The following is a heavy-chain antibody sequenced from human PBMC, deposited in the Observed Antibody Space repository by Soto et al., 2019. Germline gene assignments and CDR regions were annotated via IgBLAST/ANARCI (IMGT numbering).Heavy chain of an antibody. J-gene: IGHJ4*02. D-gene: IGHD3-22*01. CDR3: AKDCGYYDLPPGPVDY. Sequence: GGSLRLSCAASGFTFSSYGMHWVRQAPGKGLEWVAVISYDGSNKYYADSVKGRFTISRDNSKNTLYLQMNSLRAEDTAVYYCAKDCGYYDLPPGPVDYWGQGTLVTVSS. CDR1: GFTFSSYG. CDR2: ISYDGSNK. V-gene: IGHV3-30*18.